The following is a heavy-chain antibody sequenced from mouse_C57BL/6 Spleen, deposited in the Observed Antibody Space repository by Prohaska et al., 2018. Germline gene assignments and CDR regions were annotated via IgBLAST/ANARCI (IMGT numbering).Heavy chain of an antibody. CDR2: INPYNGGT. J-gene: IGHJ2*01. Sequence: HGKSLEWIGVINPYNGGTSYNQKFKGKATLTVDKSSSTAYMELNSLTSEDSAVYYCAPTPFDYWGQGTTLTVSS. D-gene: IGHD6-1*01. CDR3: APTPFDY. V-gene: IGHV1-19*01.